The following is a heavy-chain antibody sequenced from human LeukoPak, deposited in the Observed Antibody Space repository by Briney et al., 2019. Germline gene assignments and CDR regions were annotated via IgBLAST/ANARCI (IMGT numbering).Heavy chain of an antibody. V-gene: IGHV4-34*01. D-gene: IGHD4-17*01. CDR2: INHSGST. CDR1: GGSFSGYY. CDR3: ARMAPDYGDYEDEAFDI. Sequence: SETLSLTCAVYGGSFSGYYWSWIRKPPGKGLEWIGEINHSGSTNYNPSLKSRVTISVDTSKNQFSLKLSSVTAADTAVYYCARMAPDYGDYEDEAFDIWGQGTRVTVSS. J-gene: IGHJ3*02.